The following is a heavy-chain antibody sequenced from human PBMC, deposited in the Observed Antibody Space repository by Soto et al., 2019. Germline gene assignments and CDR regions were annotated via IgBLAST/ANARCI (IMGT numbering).Heavy chain of an antibody. J-gene: IGHJ6*02. Sequence: GGSLRLSCAASGFTFSNAWMNWVRQAPGKGLEWVGRIKSKTDGGTTDYAAPVEGRFTISRDDSKNTLYLQMNSLKTEDTAVCYCTTGRYCTNGVCYYYCYYGMVVWGQGTTVDVSS. V-gene: IGHV3-15*07. D-gene: IGHD2-8*01. CDR1: GFTFSNAW. CDR2: IKSKTDGGTT. CDR3: TTGRYCTNGVCYYYCYYGMVV.